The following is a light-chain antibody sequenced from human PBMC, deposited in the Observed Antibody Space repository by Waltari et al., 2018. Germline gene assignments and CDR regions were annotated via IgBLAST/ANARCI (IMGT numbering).Light chain of an antibody. CDR3: TSRDSSGNPPEV. Sequence: SSELTQDPAVSVALGQTVRITCQGDSLRSYYASWYQQKPGQAPVLVIYGKHNRPSGIPDRFSGSSSGNTASLTITGAQAEDEADSYCTSRDSSGNPPEVFGGGTKLTVL. V-gene: IGLV3-19*01. J-gene: IGLJ2*01. CDR2: GKH. CDR1: SLRSYY.